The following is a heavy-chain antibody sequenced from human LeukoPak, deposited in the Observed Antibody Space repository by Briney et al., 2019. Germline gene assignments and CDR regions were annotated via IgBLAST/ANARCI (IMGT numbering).Heavy chain of an antibody. J-gene: IGHJ4*02. CDR2: IYYSGST. Sequence: SETLSLTCTVSGGSISSYYWSWIRQPPGKGLEWIGCIYYSGSTNYNPSLKSRVTISVDTSKNQFSLRLSSVTAADTAVYYCARVTGYMIEDYFDYWGQGTLVTVSS. D-gene: IGHD3-22*01. CDR1: GGSISSYY. CDR3: ARVTGYMIEDYFDY. V-gene: IGHV4-59*01.